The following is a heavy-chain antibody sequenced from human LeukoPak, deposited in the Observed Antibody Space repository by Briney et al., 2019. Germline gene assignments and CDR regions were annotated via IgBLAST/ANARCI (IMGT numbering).Heavy chain of an antibody. J-gene: IGHJ4*02. CDR3: VRASRSAAADFDY. CDR2: IGIAGDT. Sequence: GGSLRLSCAASGFTFSGYDMHWVRQSTGKGLVWVSGIGIAGDTYHVGSVKGRFTISRENAKNSLYLQMNSLRAGDTAVYYCVRASRSAAADFDYWGQGTLVTVSS. D-gene: IGHD6-13*01. CDR1: GFTFSGYD. V-gene: IGHV3-13*01.